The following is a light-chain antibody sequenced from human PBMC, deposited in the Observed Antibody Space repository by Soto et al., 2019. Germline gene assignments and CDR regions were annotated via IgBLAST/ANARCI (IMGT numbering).Light chain of an antibody. CDR3: CSYAGRYTYV. CDR1: SSDVGGYND. Sequence: QSALTQPRSVSGSPGQSVTISCTGSSSDVGGYNDVSWYQQYPGKAPRLMIYDVTKRPSGVPDRFSGSKSGNTASLTISGLQADDEADYYCCSYAGRYTYVFGSGTKLTVL. CDR2: DVT. V-gene: IGLV2-11*01. J-gene: IGLJ1*01.